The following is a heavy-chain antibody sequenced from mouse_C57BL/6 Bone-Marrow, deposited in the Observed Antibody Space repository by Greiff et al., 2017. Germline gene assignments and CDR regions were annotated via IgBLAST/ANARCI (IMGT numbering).Heavy chain of an antibody. V-gene: IGHV1-22*01. D-gene: IGHD1-1*01. Sequence: EVQLQQSGPELVKPGASVKMSCKASGYTFTGYNMTWVKQSPGKSLEWIGYINPNNGGTSYNQKFKGKATLTVNKSSSTAYVELRSLTSEESAVYYCARTLYYYGSGYMGYWGQGTTLTVSA. CDR1: GYTFTGYN. CDR2: INPNNGGT. CDR3: ARTLYYYGSGYMGY. J-gene: IGHJ2*01.